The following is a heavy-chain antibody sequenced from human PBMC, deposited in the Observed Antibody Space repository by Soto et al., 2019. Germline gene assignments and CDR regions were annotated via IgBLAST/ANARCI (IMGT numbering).Heavy chain of an antibody. V-gene: IGHV3-30-3*01. CDR1: GFTFSSYA. CDR2: ISYDGSNK. J-gene: IGHJ4*02. D-gene: IGHD6-13*01. Sequence: QVQLVESGGGVVQPGRSLRLSCAASGFTFSSYAMHWDRQAPGKGLEWVAVISYDGSNKYYADSVKGRFTISRDNSKNTLYLQMNSLRAEDTAVYYCARAFSQEGSFGYWGQGTLVTVSS. CDR3: ARAFSQEGSFGY.